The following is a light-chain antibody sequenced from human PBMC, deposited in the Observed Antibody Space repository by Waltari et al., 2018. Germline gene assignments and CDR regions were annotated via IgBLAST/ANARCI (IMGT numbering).Light chain of an antibody. CDR1: RSTIGNNY. Sequence: QSVLTQPPPASGTPGQRVTISCSGCRSTIGNNYVFWYQQFPGTAPKLLIYRVYQRPSGVPDRFSGSKSGTSASLAISGLRSEDEADYYCAAWDDSLSVWVFGGGTKLTVL. J-gene: IGLJ3*02. CDR3: AAWDDSLSVWV. V-gene: IGLV1-47*01. CDR2: RVY.